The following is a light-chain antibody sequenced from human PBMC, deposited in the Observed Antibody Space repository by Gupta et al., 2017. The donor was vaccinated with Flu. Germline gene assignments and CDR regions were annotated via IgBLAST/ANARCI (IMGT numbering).Light chain of an antibody. CDR1: QSVGSSY. CDR2: GPS. J-gene: IGKJ4*01. Sequence: EIVLTQSPFTLSLSPGERATLSCRASQSVGSSYLAWYKQKPGQAPRLRIYGPSSRATGIPDRFSGSGYGIECTLTISRLEPEECAVYYCKQYGSEHPGTLTFGGGTKVEIK. CDR3: KQYGSEHPGTLT. V-gene: IGKV3-20*01.